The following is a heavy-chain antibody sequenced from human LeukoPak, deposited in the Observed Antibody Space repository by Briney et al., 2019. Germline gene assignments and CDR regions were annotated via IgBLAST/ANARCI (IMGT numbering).Heavy chain of an antibody. V-gene: IGHV4-59*08. Sequence: PSETLSLTCTVSGGSISRYYWSWIRQPPGKGLEWIGYIYSSGSTNSNPSLKSRVTTSVDTSKNNFSLRLASVTAADTAMYYCARHESAVGALFYWGQGTLVTVSS. CDR1: GGSISRYY. CDR3: ARHESAVGALFY. J-gene: IGHJ4*02. D-gene: IGHD1-26*01. CDR2: IYSSGST.